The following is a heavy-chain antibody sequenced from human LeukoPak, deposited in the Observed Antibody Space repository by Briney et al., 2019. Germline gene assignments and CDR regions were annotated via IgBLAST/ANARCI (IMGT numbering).Heavy chain of an antibody. CDR3: ARDPPSDAYYYDSSGYYFAFDI. Sequence: SVKVSCNGSGATYSSYAISWVRQAPGQGLEWMGRIIPIFGTANYAQKFQGRVTITTDESTSTAYMELSSLRSEDTAVYYCARDPPSDAYYYDSSGYYFAFDIWGQGTMVTVSS. CDR2: IIPIFGTA. CDR1: GATYSSYA. V-gene: IGHV1-69*05. J-gene: IGHJ3*02. D-gene: IGHD3-22*01.